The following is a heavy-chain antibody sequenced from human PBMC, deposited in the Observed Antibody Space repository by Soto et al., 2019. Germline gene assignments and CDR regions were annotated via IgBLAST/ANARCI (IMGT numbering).Heavy chain of an antibody. CDR3: AREESYCSGATCYNYGMDV. CDR1: GGSINDYY. D-gene: IGHD2-15*01. Sequence: SETLSLTCAVSGGSINDYYWNWIRQTPGQGLEWIGHVYNKGSTNYNPSLKSRVTISVDTSKKQFSLKLSSVTAADTAVYYCAREESYCSGATCYNYGMDVWGQGTTVTVSS. V-gene: IGHV4-59*01. J-gene: IGHJ6*02. CDR2: VYNKGST.